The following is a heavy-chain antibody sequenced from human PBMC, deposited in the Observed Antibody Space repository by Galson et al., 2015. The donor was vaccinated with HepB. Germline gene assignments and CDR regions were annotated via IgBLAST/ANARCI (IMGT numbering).Heavy chain of an antibody. CDR2: MNPNSGNT. V-gene: IGHV1-8*01. J-gene: IGHJ4*02. CDR3: ARAHWRYYDSSGYYPVDY. Sequence: SVKVSCKASGYTFTSYDINWVRQATGQGLEWMGWMNPNSGNTGYAQKFQGRVTMTRNTSISTAYMELSSLRSEDTAVYYCARAHWRYYDSSGYYPVDYWGQRTLVTVSS. D-gene: IGHD3-22*01. CDR1: GYTFTSYD.